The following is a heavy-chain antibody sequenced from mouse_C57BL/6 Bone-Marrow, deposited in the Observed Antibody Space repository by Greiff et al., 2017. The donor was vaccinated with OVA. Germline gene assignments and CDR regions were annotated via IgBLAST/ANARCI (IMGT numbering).Heavy chain of an antibody. V-gene: IGHV3-1*01. CDR3: ARDGGTGAWFAY. CDR1: GYSITSGYD. CDR2: ISYSGST. D-gene: IGHD4-1*01. Sequence: EVKLQESGPGMVKPSQSLSLTCTVTGYSITSGYDWHWIRHFPGNKLEWMGYISYSGSTNYNPSLKSRISITHDTSKNHFFLKLNSVTTEDTATYYCARDGGTGAWFAYWGQGTLVTVSA. J-gene: IGHJ3*01.